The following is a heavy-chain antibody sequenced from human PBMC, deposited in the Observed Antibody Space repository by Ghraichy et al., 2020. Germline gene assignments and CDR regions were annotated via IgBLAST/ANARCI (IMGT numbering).Heavy chain of an antibody. V-gene: IGHV3-23*01. D-gene: IGHD3-3*01. CDR1: GFTFSSYA. CDR3: AKDRVRFLDEGDDNWFDP. J-gene: IGHJ5*02. CDR2: ISGSGGST. Sequence: GGSLRLSCAASGFTFSSYAMSWVRQAPGKGLEWVSAISGSGGSTYYADSVKGRFTISRDNSKNTLYLQMNSLRAEDTAVYYCAKDRVRFLDEGDDNWFDPWCQGTLVTVSS.